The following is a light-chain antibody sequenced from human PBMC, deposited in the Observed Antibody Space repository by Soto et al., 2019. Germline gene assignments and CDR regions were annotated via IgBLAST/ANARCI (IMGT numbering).Light chain of an antibody. J-gene: IGKJ1*01. Sequence: MTEFASTLSVSPGERATLSCRASRSVSSSFLAWFQQKPGQAPRLLIFGASSRATGIPDRFSGSGSETDFTLTISRLEPEDFAVYYCQHYGSSPRTFGQGTKVDIK. CDR1: RSVSSSF. V-gene: IGKV3-20*01. CDR3: QHYGSSPRT. CDR2: GAS.